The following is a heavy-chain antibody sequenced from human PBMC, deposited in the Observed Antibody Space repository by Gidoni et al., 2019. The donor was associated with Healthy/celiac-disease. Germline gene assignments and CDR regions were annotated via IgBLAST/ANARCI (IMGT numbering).Heavy chain of an antibody. V-gene: IGHV4-34*01. CDR1: GGSFSGYY. J-gene: IGHJ6*02. Sequence: QVQLQQWGAGLLKPSETLSLTCAVYGGSFSGYYWRWIRQPPGKGLEWIGEINHSGSTNYNPSLKSRVTISVDTSKNQFSLKLSSVTAADTAVYYCARLARGGIVVVTATGMDVWGQGTTVTVSS. CDR2: INHSGST. D-gene: IGHD2-21*02. CDR3: ARLARGGIVVVTATGMDV.